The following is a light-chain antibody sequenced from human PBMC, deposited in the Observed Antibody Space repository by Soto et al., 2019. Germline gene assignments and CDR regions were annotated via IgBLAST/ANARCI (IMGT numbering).Light chain of an antibody. CDR2: DVT. J-gene: IGLJ2*01. CDR3: GSYQDTSTLLV. Sequence: QSALTQPASVSGSPGQSITISCTGSSSDVGGFDYVSWYQQHPGKALKLMIYDVTNRPAGVSHRFSGSKSGNMAALTISGLQTEDEADYYCGSYQDTSTLLVFGGGTKLTVL. CDR1: SSDVGGFDY. V-gene: IGLV2-14*01.